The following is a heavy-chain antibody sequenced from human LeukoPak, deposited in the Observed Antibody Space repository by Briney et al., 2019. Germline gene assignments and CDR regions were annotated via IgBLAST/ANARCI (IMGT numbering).Heavy chain of an antibody. J-gene: IGHJ4*02. D-gene: IGHD3-22*01. CDR2: ISSSSSYI. Sequence: GGSLRLPCAASGFTFSSYSMNWVRQAPGKGLEWVSSISSSSSYIYYADSVKGRFTISRDNAKNSLYLQMNSLRAEDTAVYYCASGDSSGYYWGGDYWGQGTLVTVSS. CDR1: GFTFSSYS. CDR3: ASGDSSGYYWGGDY. V-gene: IGHV3-21*01.